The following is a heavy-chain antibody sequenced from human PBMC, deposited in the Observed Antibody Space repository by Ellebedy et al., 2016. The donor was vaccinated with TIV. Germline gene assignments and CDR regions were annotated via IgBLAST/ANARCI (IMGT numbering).Heavy chain of an antibody. CDR2: IYYSGST. CDR3: ARGDYDILTGPYYYYGMDV. J-gene: IGHJ6*02. D-gene: IGHD3-9*01. Sequence: SETLSLXXTVSGGSISSYYWSWIRQPPGKGLEWTRYIYYSGSTNYNPSLKSRVTISVDTSKNQFSLKLSSVTAADTAVYYCARGDYDILTGPYYYYGMDVWGQGTTVTVSS. CDR1: GGSISSYY. V-gene: IGHV4-59*08.